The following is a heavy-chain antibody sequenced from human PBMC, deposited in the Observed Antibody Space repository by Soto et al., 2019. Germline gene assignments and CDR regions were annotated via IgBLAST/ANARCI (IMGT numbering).Heavy chain of an antibody. CDR1: GGSVSSGSYY. CDR3: ARASNEWLLWMDV. Sequence: QVQLQESGPGLVKPSETLSLTCTVSGGSVSSGSYYWSWIRQPPGKGLEWIGYIYYSGSTNYNPSLKSRVTITVDTSKNPFSLKLSSVTAADTAVYYCARASNEWLLWMDVWGQGTTVTVSS. V-gene: IGHV4-61*01. J-gene: IGHJ6*02. D-gene: IGHD3-3*01. CDR2: IYYSGST.